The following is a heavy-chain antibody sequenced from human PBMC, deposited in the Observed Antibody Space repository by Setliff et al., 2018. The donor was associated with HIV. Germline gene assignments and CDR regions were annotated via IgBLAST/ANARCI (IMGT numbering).Heavy chain of an antibody. Sequence: GESLKISCKASGYTFTNYWTAWVRQMPGKGLEWMGIIHPRDFDIKYSQSFQGQVTISADKSLSTAYLQWNSLKASDTALYYCARLDSSGYYRSFDVWGQVTMVTVSS. CDR3: ARLDSSGYYRSFDV. CDR1: GYTFTNYW. CDR2: IHPRDFDI. D-gene: IGHD3-22*01. J-gene: IGHJ3*01. V-gene: IGHV5-51*01.